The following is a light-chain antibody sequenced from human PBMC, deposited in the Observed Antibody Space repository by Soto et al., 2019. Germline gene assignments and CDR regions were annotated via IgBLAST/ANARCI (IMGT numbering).Light chain of an antibody. CDR1: SSDVGAYNY. CDR2: YVS. Sequence: QSVLTQPASVSGSPGQSITISCTGTSSDVGAYNYVSWYQQHPGKVPKLMIYYVSDRPSGVSNRFSGSKSGNTASLTISGLQADDEADYYCSSYTTSSTYVFGTGTKLTVL. CDR3: SSYTTSSTYV. J-gene: IGLJ1*01. V-gene: IGLV2-14*01.